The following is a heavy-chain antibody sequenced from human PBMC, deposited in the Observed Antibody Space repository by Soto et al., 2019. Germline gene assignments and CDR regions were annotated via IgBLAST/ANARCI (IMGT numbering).Heavy chain of an antibody. D-gene: IGHD1-1*01. V-gene: IGHV3-23*01. J-gene: IGHJ5*02. CDR1: GFTFSIYA. Sequence: PGGSLRLSVAAPGFTFSIYAMNWVRQTPVKGLEGFSAIIVSVDSTDYADSVKGRVTMSRDNSKYTLSLQMNSLRAEDTAVYYCAKDTCNDDLSWFDHWGQGTLVTVSS. CDR3: AKDTCNDDLSWFDH. CDR2: IIVSVDST.